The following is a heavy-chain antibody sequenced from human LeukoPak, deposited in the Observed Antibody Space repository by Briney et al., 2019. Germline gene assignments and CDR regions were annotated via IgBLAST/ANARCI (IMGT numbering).Heavy chain of an antibody. V-gene: IGHV3-23*01. D-gene: IGHD6-19*01. J-gene: IGHJ4*02. Sequence: GGSLRLSCAASGFTFSTYTMTWVRQAPGKGLEWVSFITGNGGTTYYADSVKGRFTISRDNSKNTLYLQLNSLRAEDTAIYYCVRGPGSGWYARQFDYWGQGTLVTVSS. CDR2: ITGNGGTT. CDR3: VRGPGSGWYARQFDY. CDR1: GFTFSTYT.